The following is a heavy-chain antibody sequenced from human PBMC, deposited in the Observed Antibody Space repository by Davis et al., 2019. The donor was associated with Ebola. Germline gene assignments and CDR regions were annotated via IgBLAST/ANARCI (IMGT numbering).Heavy chain of an antibody. Sequence: MPSETLSLTCAVYGGSFSGYYWSWIRQPPGKGLEWIGEINHSGSTNYNPSLKSRVTISVDTSKNQFSLKLSSVTAADTAVYYCARAAYGDSPFGYWGQGTLVTVSS. CDR2: INHSGST. J-gene: IGHJ4*02. CDR3: ARAAYGDSPFGY. CDR1: GGSFSGYY. D-gene: IGHD4-17*01. V-gene: IGHV4-34*01.